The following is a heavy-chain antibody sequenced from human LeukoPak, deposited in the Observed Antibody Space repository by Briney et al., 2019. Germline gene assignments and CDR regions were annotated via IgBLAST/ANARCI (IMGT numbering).Heavy chain of an antibody. CDR2: IWYDGSNK. J-gene: IGHJ4*02. CDR3: ARVHGSSWHHYFDY. D-gene: IGHD6-13*01. V-gene: IGHV3-33*01. CDR1: GFTFSSYD. Sequence: GRSLRLSCAASGFTFSSYDMHWVRQAPGKGLEWVAVIWYDGSNKYYADSVKGRFTISRDNSKNTLYLQMNSLRAEDTAVYYCARVHGSSWHHYFDYWGQGTLITVSS.